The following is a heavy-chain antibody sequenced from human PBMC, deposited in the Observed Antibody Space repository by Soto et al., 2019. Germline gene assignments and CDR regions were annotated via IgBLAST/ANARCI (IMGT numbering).Heavy chain of an antibody. Sequence: ASVKVSCKASGYTFTSYGISWVRQAPGQGLEWMGWISAYNGNTNYAQKLQGRVTMTTDTSTSTAYMELRSLRSDDTAVYYCARIVADLAAAGGDEYYYYYGMDVWGQGTTVTVSS. CDR2: ISAYNGNT. D-gene: IGHD6-13*01. V-gene: IGHV1-18*01. CDR3: ARIVADLAAAGGDEYYYYYGMDV. CDR1: GYTFTSYG. J-gene: IGHJ6*02.